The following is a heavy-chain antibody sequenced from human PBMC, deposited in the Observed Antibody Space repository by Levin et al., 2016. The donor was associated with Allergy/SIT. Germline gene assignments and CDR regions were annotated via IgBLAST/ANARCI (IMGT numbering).Heavy chain of an antibody. CDR2: ISWNGGDT. V-gene: IGHV3-20*03. D-gene: IGHD1-26*01. Sequence: WIRQPPGKGLEWVSGISWNGGDTGYADSVKGRFTVSRDNAQNSLYLQLNSLRAEDTALYYCARVGYTGTYGLDYWGQGTLVTVSS. CDR3: ARVGYTGTYGLDY. J-gene: IGHJ4*02.